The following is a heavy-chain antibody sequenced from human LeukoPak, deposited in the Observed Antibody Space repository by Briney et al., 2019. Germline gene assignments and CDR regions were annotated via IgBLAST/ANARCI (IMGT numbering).Heavy chain of an antibody. CDR2: IYHSGST. J-gene: IGHJ3*02. D-gene: IGHD4-23*01. V-gene: IGHV4-38-2*02. CDR1: GYSISSGYY. CDR3: AREPTTVVTPAFDI. Sequence: SETLSLTCTVSGYSISSGYYWGWIRQPPGKGLEWIGSIYHSGSTYYNPSLKSRVTISVDTSKNQFSLELSSVAAADTAVYYCAREPTTVVTPAFDIWGQGTMVTVSS.